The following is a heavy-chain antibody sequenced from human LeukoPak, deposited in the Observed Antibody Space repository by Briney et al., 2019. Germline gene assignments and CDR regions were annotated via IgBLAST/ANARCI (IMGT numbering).Heavy chain of an antibody. Sequence: PSETPSLTCTVSGGSISSSSYYWGWLRQPPGKGLEWIGSIYYSGSTYYNPSLKSRVTISVDTSKNQFSLKLSSVTAADTAVYYCARFTYYDSSGYTYYFDYWGQGTLVTVSS. J-gene: IGHJ4*02. CDR2: IYYSGST. CDR3: ARFTYYDSSGYTYYFDY. D-gene: IGHD3-22*01. CDR1: GGSISSSSYY. V-gene: IGHV4-39*01.